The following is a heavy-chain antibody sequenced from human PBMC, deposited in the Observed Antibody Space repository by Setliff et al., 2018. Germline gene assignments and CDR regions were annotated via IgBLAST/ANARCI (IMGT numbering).Heavy chain of an antibody. CDR2: MNIDNGKT. CDR3: ARGYCDGIGCPAPLYYFDS. D-gene: IGHD2-21*01. V-gene: IGHV1-3*03. Sequence: GASVKVSCKASGYSFTLYAMHWMRQAPGQRLEWMGWMNIDNGKTEYSQEFQDRVTFTRDTFAETAYMELRSLTSDDMAVYYCARGYCDGIGCPAPLYYFDSWGQGTLVTVPS. J-gene: IGHJ4*02. CDR1: GYSFTLYA.